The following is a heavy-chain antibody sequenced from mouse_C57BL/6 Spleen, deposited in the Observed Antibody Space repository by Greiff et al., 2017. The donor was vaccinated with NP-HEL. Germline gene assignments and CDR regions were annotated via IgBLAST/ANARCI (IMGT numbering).Heavy chain of an antibody. V-gene: IGHV1-62-2*01. CDR1: GYTFTEYT. CDR3: ARHEDHLKHYFDD. D-gene: IGHD1-2*01. J-gene: IGHJ2*01. Sequence: VKLVESGAELAKPGASVKLSCKASGYTFTEYTIHWVKQRSGQGLEWIGWFYPGSGSIKYNEKFKDKATLTADKSSSTVYMELSRLTSEDSAVYCCARHEDHLKHYFDDWGQGTTLTVSS. CDR2: FYPGSGSI.